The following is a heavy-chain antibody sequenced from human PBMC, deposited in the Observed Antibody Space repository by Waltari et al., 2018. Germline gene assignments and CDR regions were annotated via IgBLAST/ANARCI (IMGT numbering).Heavy chain of an antibody. CDR1: GCPFRIYS. V-gene: IGHV3-48*04. CDR2: ISGSSTTI. Sequence: EVQLVESGGELVQTGGSMRLFCPASGCPFRIYSMNWVRQAPGKGLEWASYISGSSTTIYYADSVKGRFTVSRDNAKNSLYLQMNSLRADDTAMYYCARDSGFDSWGQGTLVTVSS. J-gene: IGHJ4*02. CDR3: ARDSGFDS. D-gene: IGHD3-10*01.